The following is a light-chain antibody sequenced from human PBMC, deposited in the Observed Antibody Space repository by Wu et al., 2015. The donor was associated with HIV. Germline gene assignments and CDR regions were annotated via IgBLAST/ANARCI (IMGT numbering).Light chain of an antibody. J-gene: IGKJ2*03. CDR1: QSTSTY. Sequence: DIQMTQSPSSLSASIGDRVTITCRASQSTSTYLNWYQQKPGKAPKLLIYAASNLHSGIPSRFSGSGSGTDFTLAISSLQPEDFASYFCQQSYSTLYSFGQGTKLEIK. CDR2: AAS. CDR3: QQSYSTLYS. V-gene: IGKV1-39*01.